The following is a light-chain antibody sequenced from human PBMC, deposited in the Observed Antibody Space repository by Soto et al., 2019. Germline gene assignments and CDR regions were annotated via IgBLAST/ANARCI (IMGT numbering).Light chain of an antibody. CDR3: QQYSNWPYT. Sequence: EIEMTQSPATLSLSPGERVTLSCRASQSVSGKLAWYQQKPGQAPRLLIYGASIRATDIPARFSGSGSGTEFTLTISRLQSEDFAIFYCQQYSNWPYTFXQGTKVDIK. J-gene: IGKJ2*01. CDR1: QSVSGK. CDR2: GAS. V-gene: IGKV3-15*01.